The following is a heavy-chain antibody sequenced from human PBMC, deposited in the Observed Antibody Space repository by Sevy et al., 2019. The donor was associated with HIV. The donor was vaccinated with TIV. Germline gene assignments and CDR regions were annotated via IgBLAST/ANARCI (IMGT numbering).Heavy chain of an antibody. Sequence: GGSLRLSCAASGFTFSSYTMNWVRQAPGKGLEWVSSISSSSTYIYYAYSLKGRFTISRDNAKNSVYLQMNSLRAEDTAVYYCARDGGCTSTSCLLYFDYWGQGTLVTVSS. CDR1: GFTFSSYT. J-gene: IGHJ4*02. CDR3: ARDGGCTSTSCLLYFDY. CDR2: ISSSSTYI. D-gene: IGHD2-2*01. V-gene: IGHV3-21*01.